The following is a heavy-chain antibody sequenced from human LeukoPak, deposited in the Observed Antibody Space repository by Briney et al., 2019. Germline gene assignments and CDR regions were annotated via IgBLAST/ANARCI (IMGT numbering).Heavy chain of an antibody. CDR2: IYYSGST. CDR1: GGSISSYY. Sequence: PSETLSLTCTVSGGSISSYYWSWIRQPPGKGLEWIGYIYYSGSTNYNPSLKSRVTISLDTSKNQFSLKLNSVTAADTAVYYRASHYGSGSFYSPFDYWGQGTLVTVSS. V-gene: IGHV4-59*01. J-gene: IGHJ4*02. D-gene: IGHD3-10*01. CDR3: ASHYGSGSFYSPFDY.